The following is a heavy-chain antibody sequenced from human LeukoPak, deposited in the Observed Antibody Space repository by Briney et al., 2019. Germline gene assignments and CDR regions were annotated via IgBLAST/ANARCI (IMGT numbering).Heavy chain of an antibody. CDR2: IIPIFGTA. V-gene: IGHV1-69*01. CDR3: ARDYLPNAFDI. CDR1: VGTFSSYA. J-gene: IGHJ3*02. D-gene: IGHD2/OR15-2a*01. Sequence: SVKVSRKASVGTFSSYAISWVRQAPGQGLEWMGGIIPIFGTANYAQKFQGRVTITADESTSTAYMELSSLRSEDTAVYYCARDYLPNAFDIWGQGTMVTVSS.